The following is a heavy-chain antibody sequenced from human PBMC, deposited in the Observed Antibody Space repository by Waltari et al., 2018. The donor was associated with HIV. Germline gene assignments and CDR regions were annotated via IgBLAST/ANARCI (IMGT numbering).Heavy chain of an antibody. Sequence: QVQLVQSGAEVKKPGASVTVSCKASGYTFTSYGISWVRQAPGQRLEWMGWISPFNGNTNYAQKLQGRVTLTTDTSTSTAYMELRSLRSDDTAVYYCARDRTPPMVRGVSLAYWGQGTLVTVSS. CDR3: ARDRTPPMVRGVSLAY. V-gene: IGHV1-18*01. CDR2: ISPFNGNT. D-gene: IGHD3-10*01. CDR1: GYTFTSYG. J-gene: IGHJ4*02.